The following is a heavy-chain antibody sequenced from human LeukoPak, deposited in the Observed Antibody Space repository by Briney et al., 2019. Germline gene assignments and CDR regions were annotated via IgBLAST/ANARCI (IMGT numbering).Heavy chain of an antibody. CDR3: ARVGWLRYIDY. CDR2: INAGNGNT. J-gene: IGHJ4*02. Sequence: ASVKVSCKASGYTFTSYAMHWARQAPGQRLEWMGWINAGNGNTKYSQKFQGRVTITRDTSASTAYMELSSLRSEDTAVYYCARVGWLRYIDYWGQGTLVTVSS. V-gene: IGHV1-3*01. CDR1: GYTFTSYA. D-gene: IGHD5-12*01.